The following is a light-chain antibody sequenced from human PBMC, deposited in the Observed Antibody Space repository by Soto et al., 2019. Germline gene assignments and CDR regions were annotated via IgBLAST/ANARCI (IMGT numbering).Light chain of an antibody. Sequence: EIVMTQSPATLSVSPGERATRSGRASQSVSSNLAWYQQKPGQAHRLVIYGAYTRATGIPARFSGSGSGTEFTLTIKSLQSEDSAVYYCKQHNQWPITFGQGTRLEIK. J-gene: IGKJ5*01. V-gene: IGKV3-15*01. CDR2: GAY. CDR3: KQHNQWPIT. CDR1: QSVSSN.